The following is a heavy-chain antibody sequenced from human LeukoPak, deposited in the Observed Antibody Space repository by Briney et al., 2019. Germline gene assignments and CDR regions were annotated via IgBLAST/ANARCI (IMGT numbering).Heavy chain of an antibody. D-gene: IGHD7-27*01. J-gene: IGHJ3*02. V-gene: IGHV3-21*01. CDR2: ISGTSAYI. CDR1: GFTFSSYG. Sequence: GGSLRLSCAASGFTFSSYGMNWVRQAPGKGLEWVSSISGTSAYIYYADSVRGRFTISRDNAKNSLYLQMNSLRAEDTAVYFCARKLTGSFDIWGQGTMVTVSS. CDR3: ARKLTGSFDI.